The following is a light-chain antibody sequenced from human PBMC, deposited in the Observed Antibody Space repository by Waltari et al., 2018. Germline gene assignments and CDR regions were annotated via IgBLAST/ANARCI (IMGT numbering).Light chain of an antibody. CDR1: SSDVGGYNL. J-gene: IGLJ2*01. V-gene: IGLV2-23*01. CDR2: EGR. Sequence: QSALTQPASVSGSPGPSITIPCTGTSSDVGGYNLVSWYQQPPGKAPKLMIYEGRKRPSGVSNRFSGSKSGNTASLTISGLQAEDEAYYYCCSYAGSSTFVVFGGGTKLTVL. CDR3: CSYAGSSTFVV.